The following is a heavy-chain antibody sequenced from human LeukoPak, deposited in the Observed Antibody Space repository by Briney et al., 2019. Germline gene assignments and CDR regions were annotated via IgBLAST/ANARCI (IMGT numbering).Heavy chain of an antibody. J-gene: IGHJ4*02. V-gene: IGHV1-8*01. CDR2: MNPDSGNT. CDR3: AVHLPGDYLDR. CDR1: GYAFNSYD. Sequence: ASVRVSCKAPGYAFNSYDINWVRQATGQGLEWMGWMNPDSGNTGFAQKFQGRVTMTRNTSITTAYMELSSLRFEDTAVYYCAVHLPGDYLDRWGQGTLVTVSS.